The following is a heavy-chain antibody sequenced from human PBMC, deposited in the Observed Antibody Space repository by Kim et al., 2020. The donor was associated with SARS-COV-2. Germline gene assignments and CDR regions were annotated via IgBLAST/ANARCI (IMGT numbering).Heavy chain of an antibody. V-gene: IGHV3-43*01. CDR3: AGGLGTVTTLSRSVHRYYYYYGMDV. J-gene: IGHJ6*02. Sequence: GGSLRLSCAASGFTFDDYTMHWVRQAPGKGLEWVSLISWDGGSTYYADSVKGRFTISRDNSKNSLYLQMNSLRTEDTALYYCAGGLGTVTTLSRSVHRYYYYYGMDVWGQGTTVTVSS. D-gene: IGHD4-17*01. CDR2: ISWDGGST. CDR1: GFTFDDYT.